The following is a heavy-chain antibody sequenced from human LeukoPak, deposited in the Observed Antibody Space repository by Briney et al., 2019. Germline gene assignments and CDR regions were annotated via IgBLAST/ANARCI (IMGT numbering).Heavy chain of an antibody. V-gene: IGHV4-39*01. J-gene: IGHJ5*02. Sequence: PSETLSLTCAVSGGSITDNTYYWGWIRQPPGEGLEWIGCIHNNGATYYDPSLKSRVTFSMDTSKNQVFLTLTSVTAADTAVYYCARRRVAATAGWSDPWGQGTPVTVSS. D-gene: IGHD6-13*01. CDR2: IHNNGAT. CDR3: ARRRVAATAGWSDP. CDR1: GGSITDNTYY.